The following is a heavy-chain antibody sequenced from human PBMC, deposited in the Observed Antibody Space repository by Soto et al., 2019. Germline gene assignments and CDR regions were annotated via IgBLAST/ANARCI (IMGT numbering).Heavy chain of an antibody. Sequence: GGSLRLSCAASGFTFSSYAMNWVRQAPGKGLEWVSSISSSGSYIYYADSVKGRFTISRDNAKNSLYLQMNSLRADDTAVYYCARGPLRCPDEWGQGTLVTVSS. CDR2: ISSSGSYI. J-gene: IGHJ4*02. CDR1: GFTFSSYA. CDR3: ARGPLRCPDE. V-gene: IGHV3-21*01. D-gene: IGHD5-12*01.